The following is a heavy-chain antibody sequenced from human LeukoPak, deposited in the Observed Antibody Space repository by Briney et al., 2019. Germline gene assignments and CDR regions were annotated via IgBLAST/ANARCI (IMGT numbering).Heavy chain of an antibody. V-gene: IGHV1-46*01. CDR1: GYTFTINY. CDR3: ARDQEGFDY. J-gene: IGHJ4*02. CDR2: IYPRDGST. Sequence: ASVNVSCTASGYTFTINYIHWVRQAPGQGLEWRGMIYPRDGSTSYAQKFQGRVTVTRDTSTSTVHMELSGLRSEDTAVYYCARDQEGFDYWGQGTLVTVSS.